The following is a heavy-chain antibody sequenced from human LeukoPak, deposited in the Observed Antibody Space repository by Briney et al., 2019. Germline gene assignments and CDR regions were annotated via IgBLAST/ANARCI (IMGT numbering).Heavy chain of an antibody. D-gene: IGHD5-18*01. J-gene: IGHJ5*02. V-gene: IGHV3-30*18. CDR2: ISYDGSNK. CDR3: AEELRGYSYGLRNKWFDP. Sequence: GGSLRHSCAASGFTFSSYGMHWVRQAPGKGLEWVAVISYDGSNKYYADSVKGRFTISRDNSKNTLYLQMNSLRAEDTAVYYCAEELRGYSYGLRNKWFDPWGQGTLVTVSS. CDR1: GFTFSSYG.